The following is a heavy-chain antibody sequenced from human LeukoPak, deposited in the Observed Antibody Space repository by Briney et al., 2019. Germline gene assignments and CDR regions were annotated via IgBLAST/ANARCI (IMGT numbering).Heavy chain of an antibody. CDR1: GYTFTSYD. J-gene: IGHJ4*02. CDR3: ARGGAAAGWDTLFDY. Sequence: ASVKVSCKASGYTFTSYDINWVRQATGQGLEWMGWMNPNNGKTGYAQKFQGRVTMTRNTSISTAYMELSSLRSEDTAVYYCARGGAAAGWDTLFDYWGQGTLVTVSS. V-gene: IGHV1-8*01. D-gene: IGHD6-13*01. CDR2: MNPNNGKT.